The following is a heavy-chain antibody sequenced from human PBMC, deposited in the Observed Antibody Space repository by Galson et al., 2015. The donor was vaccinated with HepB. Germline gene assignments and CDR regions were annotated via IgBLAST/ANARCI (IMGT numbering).Heavy chain of an antibody. CDR3: ARDDGYNSGCGY. CDR1: GYTFSDHY. CDR2: ITPKRGDT. Sequence: SVKVSCKASGYTFSDHYIQWVRQAPGQGLEWMGWITPKRGDTNYAQTFKGRVTMTRDTSTSTAYLEVSGLRSDDTAMYYCARDDGYNSGCGYWGQGTLVTVSS. D-gene: IGHD6-19*01. V-gene: IGHV1-2*02. J-gene: IGHJ4*02.